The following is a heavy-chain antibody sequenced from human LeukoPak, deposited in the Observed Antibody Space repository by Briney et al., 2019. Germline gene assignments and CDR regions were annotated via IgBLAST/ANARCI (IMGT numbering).Heavy chain of an antibody. Sequence: PSETLSLTCAVYGGSFSGYYWSWIRQPPGKGLEWIGEINHSGSTNYNPSLKSRVTISVDTSKNQFSLKLTSVTAADTAVYYCARDTNRGRFWSGLRRPRLMDVWGQGTTVTVSS. V-gene: IGHV4-34*01. D-gene: IGHD3-3*01. J-gene: IGHJ6*02. CDR3: ARDTNRGRFWSGLRRPRLMDV. CDR2: INHSGST. CDR1: GGSFSGYY.